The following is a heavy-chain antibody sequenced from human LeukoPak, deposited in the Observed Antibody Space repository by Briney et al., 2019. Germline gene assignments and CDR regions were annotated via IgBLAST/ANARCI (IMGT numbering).Heavy chain of an antibody. CDR1: GGSISSSSYY. J-gene: IGHJ5*02. CDR2: IYYSGST. V-gene: IGHV4-61*05. CDR3: ARWDSSGWLFDP. Sequence: SGTLSLTCAVSGGSISSSSYYWGWIRQPPGKGLEWIGYIYYSGSTNYNPSLKSRVTISVDTSKNQFSLKLSSVTAADTAVYYCARWDSSGWLFDPWGQGTLVTVSS. D-gene: IGHD6-19*01.